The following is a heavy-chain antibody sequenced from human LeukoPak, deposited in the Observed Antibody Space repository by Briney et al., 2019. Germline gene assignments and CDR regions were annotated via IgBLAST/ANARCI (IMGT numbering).Heavy chain of an antibody. D-gene: IGHD3-10*01. CDR1: GGLISISTYY. Sequence: SETLSLTCTVSGGLISISTYYWGWIRQPPGKGLEWIGSIYYSGTTHYNPSLKSRVTIAVDTSKNQFSLKLISVTAADTAVYYCARIRGGGSGSYRLRINWFDPWGQGTLVTVSS. V-gene: IGHV4-39*07. CDR2: IYYSGTT. J-gene: IGHJ5*02. CDR3: ARIRGGGSGSYRLRINWFDP.